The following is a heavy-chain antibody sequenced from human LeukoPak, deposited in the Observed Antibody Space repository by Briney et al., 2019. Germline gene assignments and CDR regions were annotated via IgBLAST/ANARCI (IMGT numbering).Heavy chain of an antibody. CDR1: GYTFTSYG. CDR2: ISAYNGNT. Sequence: GASVKVSCKASGYTFTSYGISWVRQAPGQGLEWMGWISAYNGNTNYAQKLQGRVTMTTDTSTSTAYMELSRLRSDDTAVYYCARAARLWFGKAPMDVWGKGTTVTVSS. D-gene: IGHD3-10*01. CDR3: ARAARLWFGKAPMDV. V-gene: IGHV1-18*01. J-gene: IGHJ6*04.